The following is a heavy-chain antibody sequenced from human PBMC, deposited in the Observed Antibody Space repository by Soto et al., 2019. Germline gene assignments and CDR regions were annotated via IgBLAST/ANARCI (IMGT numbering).Heavy chain of an antibody. V-gene: IGHV4-4*02. CDR1: GGSISSSNW. CDR2: IYHSGST. J-gene: IGHJ6*02. CDR3: ARAHYYDGSGYYSLPPEYYYYGMDV. D-gene: IGHD3-22*01. Sequence: QVQLQESGPGLVKPSGTLSLTCAVSGGSISSSNWWSWVRQPPGKGLEWIGEIYHSGSTNYNPSLKSRVTISVDKSKNQFSLKLSSVTAADTAVYYCARAHYYDGSGYYSLPPEYYYYGMDVWGQGTTVTVSS.